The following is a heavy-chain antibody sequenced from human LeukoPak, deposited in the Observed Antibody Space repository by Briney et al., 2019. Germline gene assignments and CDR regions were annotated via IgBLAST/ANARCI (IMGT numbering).Heavy chain of an antibody. D-gene: IGHD3-22*01. Sequence: ASVKVSCKASGYTFTGYYMHWVRQAPGQGLEWMGWINPNSGGTNYAQKFQGRVTMTRDTSISTAYMELSRLRSDDTAVYYCARVHGCYDSSGYYPYWGQGTLVTVSS. CDR1: GYTFTGYY. CDR3: ARVHGCYDSSGYYPY. CDR2: INPNSGGT. V-gene: IGHV1-2*02. J-gene: IGHJ4*02.